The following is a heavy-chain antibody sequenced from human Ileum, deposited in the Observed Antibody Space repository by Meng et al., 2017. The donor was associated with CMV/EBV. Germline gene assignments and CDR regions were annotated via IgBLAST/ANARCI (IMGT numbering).Heavy chain of an antibody. J-gene: IGHJ5*02. CDR3: ARDKQGRWFDP. Sequence: ISCKDFGDTFNDFYIHWVQQAPGKGLEWMGLLDPEDDETMYAEKFQGRVTITADTSTHTAYMELSGLRSEDTAIYYCARDKQGRWFDPWGQGTLVTVSS. CDR2: LDPEDDET. V-gene: IGHV1-69-2*01. CDR1: GDTFNDFY.